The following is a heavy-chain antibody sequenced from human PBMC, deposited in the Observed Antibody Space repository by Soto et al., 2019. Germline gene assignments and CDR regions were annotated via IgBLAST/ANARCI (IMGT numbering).Heavy chain of an antibody. V-gene: IGHV4-59*01. J-gene: IGHJ4*02. CDR3: ARDPGSWYFDS. CDR1: GGSISSYY. Sequence: SATLSLTCTVSGGSISSYYWSWIRQPPGKGLELIGYVYYSGSTNYNPSLRSRVNISVDTSKNQLSLKMSSVTAADTAVYYCARDPGSWYFDSWGQGILVTVS. CDR2: VYYSGST. D-gene: IGHD3-10*01.